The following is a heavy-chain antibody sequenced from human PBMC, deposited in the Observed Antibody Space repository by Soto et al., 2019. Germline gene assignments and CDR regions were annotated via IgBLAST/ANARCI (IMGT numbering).Heavy chain of an antibody. V-gene: IGHV4-34*01. CDR1: GGSFSGYY. CDR2: INHSGST. CDR3: ARGLFEAASDAFDI. D-gene: IGHD2-21*01. Sequence: QVQLQQWGAGLLKPSETLSLTCAVYGGSFSGYYWSWIRQPPGKGLEWIGEINHSGSTNYNPSLKSRVTISVDTSKNQFSLKLSSVTAADTAVYYCARGLFEAASDAFDIWGQGTMVTVSS. J-gene: IGHJ3*02.